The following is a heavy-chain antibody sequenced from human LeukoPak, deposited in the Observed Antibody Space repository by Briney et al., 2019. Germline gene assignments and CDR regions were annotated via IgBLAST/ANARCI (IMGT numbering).Heavy chain of an antibody. CDR1: GVTFSSYW. V-gene: IGHV3-7*03. D-gene: IGHD5-24*01. Sequence: GGSLRLSCAASGVTFSSYWMSWVRQAPGKGLEWVANIKQDGSEKYYVDSVKGRFTISRDNAKTSLYLQMNSLRAEDTAVYYCARERWLQSIDYWGQGTLVTVSP. J-gene: IGHJ4*02. CDR3: ARERWLQSIDY. CDR2: IKQDGSEK.